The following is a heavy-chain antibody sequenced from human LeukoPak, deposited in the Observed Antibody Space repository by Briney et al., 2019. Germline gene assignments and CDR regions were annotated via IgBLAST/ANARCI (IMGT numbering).Heavy chain of an antibody. J-gene: IGHJ3*01. D-gene: IGHD6-13*01. V-gene: IGHV3-33*08. CDR1: GFTFSSYS. CDR2: IWYDGSNK. CDR3: ARDTSSPT. Sequence: GGSLRLSCAASGFTFSSYSMNWVRQAPGKGLEWVASIWYDGSNKYYADSVKGRFTISRDNSKNTLYLQMNSLRAEDTAVYYCARDTSSPTWGQGAMVTVSS.